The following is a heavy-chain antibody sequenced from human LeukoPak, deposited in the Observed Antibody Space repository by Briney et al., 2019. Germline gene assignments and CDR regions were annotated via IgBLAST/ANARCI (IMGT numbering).Heavy chain of an antibody. J-gene: IGHJ4*02. CDR3: ARSDVLVGATSGLPPSH. CDR1: GYSISSGYY. D-gene: IGHD1-26*01. V-gene: IGHV4-38-2*02. Sequence: KPSETLSLTCTVSGYSISSGYYWGWIRQPPGKGLEWIGSIYHSGSTYYNPSLKSRVTISVDTSKNQFSLKLSSVTAADTAVYYCARSDVLVGATSGLPPSHWGQGTLVTVSS. CDR2: IYHSGST.